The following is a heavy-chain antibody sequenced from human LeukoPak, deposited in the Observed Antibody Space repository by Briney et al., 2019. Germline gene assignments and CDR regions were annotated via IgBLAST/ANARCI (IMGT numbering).Heavy chain of an antibody. J-gene: IGHJ4*02. D-gene: IGHD5-12*01. CDR2: ISGSGGAT. CDR1: GFTFRTFA. CDR3: AKDSFSGYDWWVCS. V-gene: IGHV3-23*01. Sequence: PGGPLRLSCAASGFTFRTFAMSWVRQAPRKGLQWVVGISGSGGATCYAQSVQGRFSLCRDNSKNILYLQMNSLRVEDTATYYCAKDSFSGYDWWVCSWGQGTLVAVSS.